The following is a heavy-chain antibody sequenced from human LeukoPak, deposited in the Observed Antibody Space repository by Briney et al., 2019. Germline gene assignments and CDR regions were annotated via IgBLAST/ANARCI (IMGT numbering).Heavy chain of an antibody. CDR1: GFTFSSYG. J-gene: IGHJ4*02. V-gene: IGHV3-30*18. CDR2: ISYDGSNK. CDR3: AEDDVEGPMTTVTTLDY. D-gene: IGHD4-17*01. Sequence: PGGSLRLSCAASGFTFSSYGMHWVRQAPGKGLEWVAVISYDGSNKYYADSVKGRFTISRDNSKNTLYLQMNSLRAEDTAVYYCAEDDVEGPMTTVTTLDYWGQGTLVTVSS.